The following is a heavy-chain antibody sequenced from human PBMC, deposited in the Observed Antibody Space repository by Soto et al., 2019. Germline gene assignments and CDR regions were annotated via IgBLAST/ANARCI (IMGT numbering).Heavy chain of an antibody. Sequence: QVQLVQSGAEVQKPGSSLNVSCQASGYTFSDYYLHWLRQAPGQGIEWMGWISPKSGGTHYAPKFEGRVTLTTDTSISTAFMELSRLTSDDTGVYYCARGPRTQRWFPNVYWGQGTLVTVSS. J-gene: IGHJ4*02. CDR2: ISPKSGGT. V-gene: IGHV1-2*02. CDR3: ARGPRTQRWFPNVY. D-gene: IGHD2-15*01. CDR1: GYTFSDYY.